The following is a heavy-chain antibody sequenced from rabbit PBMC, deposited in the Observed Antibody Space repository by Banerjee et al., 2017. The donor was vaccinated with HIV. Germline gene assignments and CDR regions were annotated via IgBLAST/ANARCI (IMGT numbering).Heavy chain of an antibody. CDR3: ARYASSSGYYPYYFNL. CDR1: GFSFSSSYY. Sequence: QSLEESGGDLVKPGASLTLTCTASGFSFSSSYYMCWVRQAPGKGLEWIACIYAGSSGSTYYASWAKGRFTISKTSSTTVTLQMTSLTAADTATYFCARYASSSGYYPYYFNLWGPGTLVTVS. J-gene: IGHJ4*01. CDR2: IYAGSSGST. V-gene: IGHV1S40*01. D-gene: IGHD1-1*01.